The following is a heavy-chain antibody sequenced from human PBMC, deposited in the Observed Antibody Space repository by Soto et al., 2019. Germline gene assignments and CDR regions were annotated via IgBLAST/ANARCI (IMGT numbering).Heavy chain of an antibody. J-gene: IGHJ4*02. CDR2: IRSKANSYAT. CDR1: GFTFSGSA. D-gene: IGHD6-6*01. Sequence: ESGGGLVQPGGSLKLSCAASGFTFSGSAMHWVRQASGKGLEWVGRIRSKANSYATAYAASVKGRFTISRDDSKNTAYLQMNSLKTEDTAVYYCTSRPNSSSPTTKTAAYGGQEPLVTVSS. CDR3: TSRPNSSSPTTKTAAY. V-gene: IGHV3-73*01.